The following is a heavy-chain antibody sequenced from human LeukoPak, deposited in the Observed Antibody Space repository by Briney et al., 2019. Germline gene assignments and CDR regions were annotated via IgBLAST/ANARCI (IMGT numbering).Heavy chain of an antibody. CDR2: INHSGST. V-gene: IGHV4-34*01. CDR3: ARDGGVDCSSTSCYLGY. J-gene: IGHJ4*02. Sequence: PSETLSLTCAVYGGSFSGYYWGWIRQPPGKGLEWIGEINHSGSTNYNPSLKSRVTISVDTSKNQFSLKLSSVTAADTAVYYCARDGGVDCSSTSCYLGYWGQGTLVTVSS. D-gene: IGHD2-2*01. CDR1: GGSFSGYY.